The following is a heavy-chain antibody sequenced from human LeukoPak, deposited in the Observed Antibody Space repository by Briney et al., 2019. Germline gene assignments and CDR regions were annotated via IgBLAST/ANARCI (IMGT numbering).Heavy chain of an antibody. CDR2: IGTAGDP. D-gene: IGHD3-22*01. V-gene: IGHV3-13*05. CDR3: ARGVYDSSGYYSYFDY. CDR1: GFTFSSYV. Sequence: GGSLRLSCAASGFTFSSYVMHWVRQATGKGLEWVSAIGTAGDPYYPGSVKGRFTISRENAKNSLYLQMNSLRAGDTAVYYCARGVYDSSGYYSYFDYWGQGTLVTVSS. J-gene: IGHJ4*02.